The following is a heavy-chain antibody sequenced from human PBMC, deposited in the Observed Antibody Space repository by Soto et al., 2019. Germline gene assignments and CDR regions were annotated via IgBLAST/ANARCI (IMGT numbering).Heavy chain of an antibody. V-gene: IGHV4-59*01. CDR3: ARGWVTTFFDY. CDR2: IYHTGSS. J-gene: IGHJ4*02. D-gene: IGHD4-17*01. Sequence: QVQLQESGPGLVKPSETLFLTCSVSGGSMRSYFWSWIRQPPGKALEWIGNIYHTGSSNYNSSLKSRVTISVDTSKNEFSLSLTSVTAADTAVYYCARGWVTTFFDYWGQGILVTASS. CDR1: GGSMRSYF.